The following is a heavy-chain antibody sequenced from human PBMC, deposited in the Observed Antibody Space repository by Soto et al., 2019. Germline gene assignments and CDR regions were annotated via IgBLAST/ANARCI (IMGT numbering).Heavy chain of an antibody. CDR2: MYTKERT. V-gene: IGHV4-4*07. Sequence: SETLSLTCTVSGTSISSYYWSWIRQRAGKGLEWIGRMYTKERTNYTLSFKRRVTMSVDTSKNQFSLKLNAVTAADTAVYYCARDDYKDGGNNWFDPWGQGTLVTVSS. CDR3: ARDDYKDGGNNWFDP. D-gene: IGHD3-16*01. CDR1: GTSISSYY. J-gene: IGHJ5*02.